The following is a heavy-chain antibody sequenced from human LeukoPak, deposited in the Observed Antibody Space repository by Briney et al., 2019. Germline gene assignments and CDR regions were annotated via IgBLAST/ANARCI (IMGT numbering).Heavy chain of an antibody. V-gene: IGHV1-8*03. J-gene: IGHJ6*03. CDR3: ASTTNRISPGYYMDV. CDR2: MNPNSGNT. CDR1: GYTFTSYD. D-gene: IGHD3-3*02. Sequence: GASVKVSCKASGYTFTSYDINWVRQATGQGLEWMGWMNPNSGNTGYAQKFQGRVTITRNTSTSTAYMELSSLRSEDTAVYYCASTTNRISPGYYMDVWGKGTTVTVSS.